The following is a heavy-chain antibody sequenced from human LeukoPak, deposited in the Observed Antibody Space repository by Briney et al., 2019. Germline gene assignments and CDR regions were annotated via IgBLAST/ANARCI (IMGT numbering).Heavy chain of an antibody. V-gene: IGHV3-33*01. Sequence: PGGSLRLSCAASGVTFSSNGMHWVRQAPGKGLQWVAVIWFDGSNQYYADSVRGRFTISRDSSKNTLYLQMNDLRAEDTGLYYCARAIGSWGYNNLDYWGQGTLVTVSS. CDR2: IWFDGSNQ. D-gene: IGHD5-24*01. CDR3: ARAIGSWGYNNLDY. J-gene: IGHJ4*02. CDR1: GVTFSSNG.